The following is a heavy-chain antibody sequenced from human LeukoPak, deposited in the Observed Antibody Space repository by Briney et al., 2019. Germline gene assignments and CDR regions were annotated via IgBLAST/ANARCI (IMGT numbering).Heavy chain of an antibody. Sequence: GGSLRLSCAASRFTFSLYAMHWVRQAPGKGLEWVAVISFDGTKKYYADSVKGRFTISRDNSKNTLYLQMNSLRAEDTAVYYWDRGMGDCGGGTVYSDCDYWGQGTLVTVSS. V-gene: IGHV3-30*01. CDR1: RFTFSLYA. D-gene: IGHD2-15*01. J-gene: IGHJ4*02. CDR2: ISFDGTKK. CDR3: DRGMGDCGGGTVYSDCDY.